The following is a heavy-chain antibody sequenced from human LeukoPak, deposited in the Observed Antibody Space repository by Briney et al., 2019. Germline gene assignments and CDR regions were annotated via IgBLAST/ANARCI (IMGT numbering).Heavy chain of an antibody. Sequence: GGSLRLSCAASGFTFNIYSMNWVRQGLGKELEWVSSISSSSTYIYYAESVKGRFTISRDNPKTSLYLQLKSLRDEDTAVYYCARDRSPYAPGRYSFDYWGQGTLVTVSS. V-gene: IGHV3-21*01. CDR3: ARDRSPYAPGRYSFDY. CDR1: GFTFNIYS. CDR2: ISSSSTYI. J-gene: IGHJ4*02. D-gene: IGHD3-10*01.